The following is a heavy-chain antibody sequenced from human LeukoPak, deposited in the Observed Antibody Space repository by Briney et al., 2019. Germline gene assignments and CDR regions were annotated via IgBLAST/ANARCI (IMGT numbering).Heavy chain of an antibody. CDR2: INWNGGST. Sequence: GGSLRLSCAASGFTFDDSGMSWVRQAPGKGLEWVSGINWNGGSTGYADSVKGRFTISRDNAKNTLYLQMNSLRAEDTAVYYCARGYSSGWYYFDYWGQGTLVTVSS. CDR3: ARGYSSGWYYFDY. D-gene: IGHD6-19*01. J-gene: IGHJ4*02. CDR1: GFTFDDSG. V-gene: IGHV3-20*04.